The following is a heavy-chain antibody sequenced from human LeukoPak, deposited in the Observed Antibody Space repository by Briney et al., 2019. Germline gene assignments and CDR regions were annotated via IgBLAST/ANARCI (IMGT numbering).Heavy chain of an antibody. CDR1: GGTFSSYA. J-gene: IGHJ5*02. Sequence: GASVKVSCKASGGTFSSYAISWVRQAPGQGLEWMGGIIPIFGTANYAQKFQGRVTVTADESTSTAYMELSSLRSEDTAMYYCARDQDTILSVNWFDPWGQGTLVTVSS. V-gene: IGHV1-69*01. CDR2: IIPIFGTA. CDR3: ARDQDTILSVNWFDP. D-gene: IGHD3-9*01.